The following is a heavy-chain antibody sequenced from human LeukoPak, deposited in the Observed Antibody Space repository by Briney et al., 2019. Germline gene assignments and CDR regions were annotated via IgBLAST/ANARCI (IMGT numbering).Heavy chain of an antibody. J-gene: IGHJ4*02. Sequence: GGSLRLSCAASGFTFTNYAMSWVRQAPGMGLEWVSGISGSDSGTYYADSVKGRFTISRDNSRNTLYLQINSLRAEDTAVYYCARLYCSGGSCYSVDYWGQGTLVTISS. D-gene: IGHD2-15*01. V-gene: IGHV3-23*01. CDR1: GFTFTNYA. CDR2: ISGSDSGT. CDR3: ARLYCSGGSCYSVDY.